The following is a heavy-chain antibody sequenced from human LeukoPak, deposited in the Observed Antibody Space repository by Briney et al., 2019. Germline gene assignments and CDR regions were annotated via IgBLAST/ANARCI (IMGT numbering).Heavy chain of an antibody. CDR2: IRSSSSSSYI. V-gene: IGHV3-21*01. D-gene: IGHD5-18*01. J-gene: IGHJ4*02. Sequence: GGSLRLSCAASGFTFSSYSMNWVRQAPGKGLEWVSSIRSSSSSSYIYYADSVKGRFTISRDNAKNSLYLQMNSLRAEDTAVYYCAREGTAMLIGFDHWGQGTLVTVSS. CDR3: AREGTAMLIGFDH. CDR1: GFTFSSYS.